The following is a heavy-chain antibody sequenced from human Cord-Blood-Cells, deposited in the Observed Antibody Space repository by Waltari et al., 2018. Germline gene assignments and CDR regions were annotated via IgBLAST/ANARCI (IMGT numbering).Heavy chain of an antibody. Sequence: QVQLQESGPGLVKPSETLSLTCTVSGGSISSYYWGWIRQPPGKGLEWIGYSYYSGSTNYNPSLKSRVTISVDTSKNQFSLKLSSVTAADTAVYYCARRRGKDYYFDYWGQGTLVTVSS. J-gene: IGHJ4*02. D-gene: IGHD1-1*01. CDR3: ARRRGKDYYFDY. CDR1: GGSISSYY. CDR2: SYYSGST. V-gene: IGHV4-59*08.